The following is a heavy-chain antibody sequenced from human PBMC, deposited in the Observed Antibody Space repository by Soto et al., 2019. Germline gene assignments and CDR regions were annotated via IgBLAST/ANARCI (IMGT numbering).Heavy chain of an antibody. Sequence: QVQLVQSGAEVKKPGASVKVSCKASGYTFTSYYMHWVRQAPGQGLEWMGIINPSGGSTSYAQKFQGRVTMTRDTSSRTVYMGVSSLISEDKAVYYCGRVDPTSDYYGIDVWGQVTSVTVSS. CDR3: GRVDPTSDYYGIDV. J-gene: IGHJ6*02. CDR1: GYTFTSYY. V-gene: IGHV1-46*01. CDR2: INPSGGST.